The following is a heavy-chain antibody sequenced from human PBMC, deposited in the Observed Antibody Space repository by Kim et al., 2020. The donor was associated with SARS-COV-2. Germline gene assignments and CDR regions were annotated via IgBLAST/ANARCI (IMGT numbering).Heavy chain of an antibody. J-gene: IGHJ4*02. CDR1: GFTFSNAW. V-gene: IGHV3-15*01. CDR3: TTAHDSSGYYYPRTPPFDY. Sequence: GGSLRLSCAASGFTFSNAWMSWVRQAPGKGLEWVGRIKSKTDGGTTDYAAPVKGRFTISRDDSKNTLYLQMNSLKTEDTAVYYCTTAHDSSGYYYPRTPPFDYWGQGTLVTVSS. D-gene: IGHD3-22*01. CDR2: IKSKTDGGTT.